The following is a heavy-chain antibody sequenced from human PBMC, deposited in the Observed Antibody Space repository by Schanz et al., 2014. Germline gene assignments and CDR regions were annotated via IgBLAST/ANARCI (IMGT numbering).Heavy chain of an antibody. CDR1: GYTVSALA. CDR2: INPANGNT. D-gene: IGHD6-13*01. Sequence: QVQLVQSGAEVKQPGASVKVSCEISGYTVSALAMHWVRQAPGQSLEWLGWINPANGNTHYSPRLNGRVSISSDTAASTVYLHFSSLKSDDTAVYYCARDLIAAAESWFDPWGQGTPITVSS. J-gene: IGHJ5*02. CDR3: ARDLIAAAESWFDP. V-gene: IGHV1-3*01.